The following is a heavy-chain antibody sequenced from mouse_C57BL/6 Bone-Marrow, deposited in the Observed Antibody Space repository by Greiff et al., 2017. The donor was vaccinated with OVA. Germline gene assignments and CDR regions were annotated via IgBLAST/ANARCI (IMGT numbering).Heavy chain of an antibody. D-gene: IGHD2-3*01. CDR3: TGRGWLLPFDY. CDR2: IRLKSDNYAT. V-gene: IGHV6-3*01. CDR1: GFTFSNYW. J-gene: IGHJ2*01. Sequence: VQLKESGGGLVQPGGSMKLSCVASGFTFSNYWMNWVRQSPEKGLEWVAQIRLKSDNYATHYAESVKGRFTISRDDSKSSVYLQMNNLRAENTGIYYCTGRGWLLPFDYWGQGTTLTVSS.